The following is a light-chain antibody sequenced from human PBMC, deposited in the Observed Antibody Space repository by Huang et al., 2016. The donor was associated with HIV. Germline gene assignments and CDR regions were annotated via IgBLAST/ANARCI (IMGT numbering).Light chain of an antibody. J-gene: IGKJ2*01. V-gene: IGKV1-39*01. CDR3: QGSLSIPHT. CDR2: SAS. CDR1: ENIRRY. Sequence: DIQMTQSPSSLSASVGERVTITCRASENIRRYLKWYQQKPGKPPKLLIHSASTLQSGVPSRFSGSGSGTDFTLTITSLQPEDFATYYCQGSLSIPHTFGQGTNLEIK.